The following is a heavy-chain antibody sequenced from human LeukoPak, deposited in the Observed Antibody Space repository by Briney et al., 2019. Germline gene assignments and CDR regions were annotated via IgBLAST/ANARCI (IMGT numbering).Heavy chain of an antibody. CDR3: AREGVQQLAPDY. CDR1: GGSFSGYD. V-gene: IGHV4-34*01. Sequence: SETLSLTCAVYGGSFSGYDWSWIRQPPGKGLEWIGEINHSGSANYNPSLKSRVTISVDTSKNQFSLKLSSVTAADTAVYYCAREGVQQLAPDYWGQGTLVTVSS. D-gene: IGHD6-13*01. J-gene: IGHJ4*02. CDR2: INHSGSA.